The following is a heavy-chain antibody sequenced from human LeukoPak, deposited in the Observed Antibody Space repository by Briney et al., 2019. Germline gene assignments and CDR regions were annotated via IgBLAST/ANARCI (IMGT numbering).Heavy chain of an antibody. CDR1: GGSINSHY. V-gene: IGHV4-59*11. Sequence: SETLSLTCTVSGGSINSHYWSWIRQPPGKGPEWIGYIYYNGGTHYNPSLKSRVTISVDSSKTQFSLKLTSVTAADTAVYYCARAFYYDSSRFYQYFDFWGRGNLVTVSS. CDR3: ARAFYYDSSRFYQYFDF. D-gene: IGHD3-22*01. J-gene: IGHJ4*02. CDR2: IYYNGGT.